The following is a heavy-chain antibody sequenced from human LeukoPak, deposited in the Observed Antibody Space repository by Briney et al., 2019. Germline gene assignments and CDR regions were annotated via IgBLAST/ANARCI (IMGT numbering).Heavy chain of an antibody. Sequence: GGSLRLSCAASGFTFSSYSMNWVRQAPGKGLEWVSSISSSSSYIYYADSVKGRFTISRDNSKNTLYLQMNSLRAEDTAVYYCARVYCSSTSCSSGYWGQGTLVTVSS. CDR1: GFTFSSYS. D-gene: IGHD2-2*01. V-gene: IGHV3-21*01. J-gene: IGHJ4*02. CDR2: ISSSSSYI. CDR3: ARVYCSSTSCSSGY.